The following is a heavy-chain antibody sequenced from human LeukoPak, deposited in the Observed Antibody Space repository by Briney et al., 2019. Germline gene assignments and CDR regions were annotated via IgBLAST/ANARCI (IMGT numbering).Heavy chain of an antibody. CDR2: IIPILGIA. J-gene: IGHJ4*02. CDR3: ARGRRGPTAMVDY. Sequence: SVKVSCKASGGTLSSYAISWVRQAPGQGLEWMGRIIPILGIANYAQKFQGRVTITADKSTSTAYMELSSLRSEDTAVYYCARGRRGPTAMVDYWGQGTLVTVSS. CDR1: GGTLSSYA. D-gene: IGHD5-18*01. V-gene: IGHV1-69*04.